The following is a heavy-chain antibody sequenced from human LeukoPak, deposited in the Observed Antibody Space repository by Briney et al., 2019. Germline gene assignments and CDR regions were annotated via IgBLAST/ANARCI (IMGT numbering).Heavy chain of an antibody. D-gene: IGHD2-21*02. V-gene: IGHV3-23*01. CDR3: TKATGDIGPFYFDS. CDR2: ISGDGGST. Sequence: TGGSLRLSCAASGFPLSSYAMSWVRQGPGKGLEWVSEISGDGGSTYYADSVKGRFTTSRDNSKNTLYLQMNSLRVEDTAVYYCTKATGDIGPFYFDSWGQGTLVTVSS. J-gene: IGHJ4*02. CDR1: GFPLSSYA.